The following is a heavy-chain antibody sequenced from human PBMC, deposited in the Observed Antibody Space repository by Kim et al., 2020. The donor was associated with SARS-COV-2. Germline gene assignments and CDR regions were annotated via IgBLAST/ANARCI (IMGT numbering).Heavy chain of an antibody. V-gene: IGHV1-3*01. CDR2: NGNK. J-gene: IGHJ6*02. D-gene: IGHD3-10*01. Sequence: NGNKRYSQNFQGRVTISGDTSANTVYMELSSLTSEDTALYYCARGGGMDVWGQGTAVTVSS. CDR3: ARGGGMDV.